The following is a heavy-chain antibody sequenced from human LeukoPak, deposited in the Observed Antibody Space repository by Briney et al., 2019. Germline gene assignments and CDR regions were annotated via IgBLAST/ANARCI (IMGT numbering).Heavy chain of an antibody. V-gene: IGHV3-23*01. CDR3: ANIGTIFGVVRRGPPLDV. D-gene: IGHD3-3*01. Sequence: GGSLRLSCAASGFTFSSYAMSWVRQAPGKGLEWVSAISGSGGSTYYADSVKGRFTISRDNSKNTLYLQMNSLRAEDTAVYYCANIGTIFGVVRRGPPLDVWGKGTTVTVSS. J-gene: IGHJ6*04. CDR2: ISGSGGST. CDR1: GFTFSSYA.